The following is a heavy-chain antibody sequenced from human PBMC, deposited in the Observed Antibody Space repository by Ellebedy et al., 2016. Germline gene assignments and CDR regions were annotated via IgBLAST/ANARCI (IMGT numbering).Heavy chain of an antibody. D-gene: IGHD4/OR15-4a*01. CDR3: VTRPNGAFDF. Sequence: GESLKISXVVSGFTVTSNDMSWVRQPPGKGLECVSLLYSGGATYYAKSVEGRFTITSDRSKRTLYLQMSGLGAEDTAMYYCVTRPNGAFDFWGQGTMVTVSS. CDR1: GFTVTSND. J-gene: IGHJ3*01. CDR2: LYSGGAT. V-gene: IGHV3-53*01.